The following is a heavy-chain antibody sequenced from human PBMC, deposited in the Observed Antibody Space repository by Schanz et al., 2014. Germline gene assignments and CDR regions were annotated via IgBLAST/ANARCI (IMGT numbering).Heavy chain of an antibody. Sequence: QVQLQESGPGLVKPSGTLSLTCVVSGGSISSGVWWTWARQSPGKGLEWIGEIFHSGTTNYNPSLESRVTISVDKSKNQFSLILSSMTAADTAVYYCARVVGGYKKNYYYYYGTDVWGQGTTVTVSS. V-gene: IGHV4-4*02. CDR1: GGSISSGVW. D-gene: IGHD5-12*01. CDR3: ARVVGGYKKNYYYYYGTDV. J-gene: IGHJ6*02. CDR2: IFHSGTT.